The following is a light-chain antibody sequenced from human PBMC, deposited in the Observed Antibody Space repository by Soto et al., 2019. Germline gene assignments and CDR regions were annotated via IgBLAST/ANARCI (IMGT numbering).Light chain of an antibody. CDR3: QQRSNWPPWT. CDR2: GAS. J-gene: IGKJ1*01. CDR1: QTVRNN. Sequence: EIVMTQSPAPLSVSPGERATLSCRASQTVRNNLAWYQHRPGQTPRLLVYGASARATGIPARFSGSGSGTDFTLTISSLEPEDFAVYYCQQRSNWPPWTFGQGTKVDIK. V-gene: IGKV3-15*01.